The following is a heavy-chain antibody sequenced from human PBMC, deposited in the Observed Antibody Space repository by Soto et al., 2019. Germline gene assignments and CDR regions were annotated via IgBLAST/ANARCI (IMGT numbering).Heavy chain of an antibody. V-gene: IGHV3-48*02. Sequence: PGGSLRLSCATSGFTFSTSSLTWVRQAPGKGLEWVSFISGSGESIFYADSVKGRFTISRDNAKNSLHLEMKSLRDDDTAGYFGARDRTGMGEDSWGQGTLVTVSS. CDR3: ARDRTGMGEDS. CDR2: ISGSGESI. CDR1: GFTFSTSS. J-gene: IGHJ4*02. D-gene: IGHD3-16*01.